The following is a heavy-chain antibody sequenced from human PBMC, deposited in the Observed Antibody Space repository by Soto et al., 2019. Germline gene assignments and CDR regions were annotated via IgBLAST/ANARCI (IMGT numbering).Heavy chain of an antibody. J-gene: IGHJ4*02. V-gene: IGHV3-23*01. D-gene: IGHD6-6*01. CDR3: AKGPEQLVHGVFDY. CDR1: GFTLSNYV. CDR2: IDTGGGGT. Sequence: GGSLRLSCAASGFTLSNYVMTWVRQAPGKGLEWVSGIDTGGGGTYYADSVKGRFTISRDNSKNTMYLQMNSLRAEDTAVFYCAKGPEQLVHGVFDYWGQGTLVTVSS.